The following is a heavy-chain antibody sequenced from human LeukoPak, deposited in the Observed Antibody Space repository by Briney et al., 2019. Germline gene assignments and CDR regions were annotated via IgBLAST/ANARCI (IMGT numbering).Heavy chain of an antibody. Sequence: GGSLRLSCGASGFTFSSYGMHWVRQAPGKGLEWVAFIRYDGSNKYYADSVKGRFTISRDNSKNTLYLQMNSLRAEDTAVYYCAKDVSFSGDFDYWGQGTLVTVSS. CDR2: IRYDGSNK. D-gene: IGHD2/OR15-2a*01. V-gene: IGHV3-30*02. CDR1: GFTFSSYG. J-gene: IGHJ4*02. CDR3: AKDVSFSGDFDY.